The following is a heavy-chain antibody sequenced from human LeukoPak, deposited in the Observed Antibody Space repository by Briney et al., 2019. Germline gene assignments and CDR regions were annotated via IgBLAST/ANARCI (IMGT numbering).Heavy chain of an antibody. CDR1: GYTLTELS. CDR2: FDPEDGET. J-gene: IGHJ4*02. V-gene: IGHV1-24*01. CDR3: ATSIPIPGYGSGSYYIY. D-gene: IGHD3-10*01. Sequence: ASVKVSCKVSGYTLTELSMHWVRQAPGKGLEWMGGFDPEDGETIYAQKFQGRVTMTEDTSTDTAYMELSSLRSEDTAVYYCATSIPIPGYGSGSYYIYWGQGTLVTVSS.